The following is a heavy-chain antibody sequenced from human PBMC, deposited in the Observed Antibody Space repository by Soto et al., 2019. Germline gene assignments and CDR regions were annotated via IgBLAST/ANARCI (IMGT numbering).Heavy chain of an antibody. CDR3: ARSEYCSSTSCYYYYGMDV. CDR1: GYTFTGYY. J-gene: IGHJ6*02. Sequence: ASVKVSCKASGYTFTGYYMHWVRQAPGQGLEWMGWINPNSGGTNCAQKFQGWVTMTRDTSISTAYMELSRLRSDDTAVYYCARSEYCSSTSCYYYYGMDVWGQGTTVTVPS. CDR2: INPNSGGT. V-gene: IGHV1-2*04. D-gene: IGHD2-2*01.